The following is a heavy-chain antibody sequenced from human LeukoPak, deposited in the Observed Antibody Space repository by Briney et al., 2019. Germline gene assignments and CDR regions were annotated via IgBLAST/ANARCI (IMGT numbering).Heavy chain of an antibody. V-gene: IGHV3-7*03. J-gene: IGHJ6*02. CDR1: GFTFSSYW. CDR2: IDQGGSAE. Sequence: GGSLRLSCAASGFTFSSYWMSWVRQAPGKGLEWVASIDQGGSAEYYVDSVKGRFTISRDNAKNSLYLQMNSLRAEDTAVYYCARAMDVWGQGTTVTVSS. CDR3: ARAMDV.